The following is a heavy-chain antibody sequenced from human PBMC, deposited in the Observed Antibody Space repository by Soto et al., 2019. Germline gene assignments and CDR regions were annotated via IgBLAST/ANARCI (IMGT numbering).Heavy chain of an antibody. Sequence: QVQLQESGPGLVKPSGTLSLTCAVSGGSISSSNWWSWVRQPPGKGLEWIGEIYHSGSTNYNPSLKSRVTLSVDKSQNQFSLKLSSVTAADTAVYYCASAQETLNWFDPWGQGTLVTVSS. CDR2: IYHSGST. J-gene: IGHJ5*02. CDR1: GGSISSSNW. V-gene: IGHV4-4*02. CDR3: ASAQETLNWFDP.